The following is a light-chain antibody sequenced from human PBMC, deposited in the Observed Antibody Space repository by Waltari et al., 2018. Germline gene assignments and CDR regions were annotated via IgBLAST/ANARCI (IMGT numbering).Light chain of an antibody. CDR3: QQYNNWPPNT. Sequence: EIVMTQAPATLSVAPGERATLSCRARQSVSSNLAWYQQKPGQAPRLRIYGASTRATGIPARFSGSGSGTEFTLTISSLQSEDFAVYYCQQYNNWPPNTFGQGTKLEIK. CDR1: QSVSSN. CDR2: GAS. J-gene: IGKJ2*01. V-gene: IGKV3-15*01.